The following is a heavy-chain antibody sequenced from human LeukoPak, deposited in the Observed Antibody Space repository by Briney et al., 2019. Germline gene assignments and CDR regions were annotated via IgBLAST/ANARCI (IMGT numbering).Heavy chain of an antibody. Sequence: GGSLRLSCAASGFTFSNYAMSWVRQAPGKGLEWVSTGSGSGGSTYYEDSVKGRFTISRDNSKNTLYLQMNSLRGEDTALYYCAKVIGQYYYDSSGYSIFDYWGQGTLVTVSS. CDR3: AKVIGQYYYDSSGYSIFDY. V-gene: IGHV3-23*01. D-gene: IGHD3-22*01. J-gene: IGHJ4*02. CDR1: GFTFSNYA. CDR2: GSGSGGST.